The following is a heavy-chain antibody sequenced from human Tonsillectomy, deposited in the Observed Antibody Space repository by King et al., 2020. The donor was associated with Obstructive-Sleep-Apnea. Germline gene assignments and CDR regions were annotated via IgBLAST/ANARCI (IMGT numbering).Heavy chain of an antibody. D-gene: IGHD3-3*01. V-gene: IGHV3-23*04. Sequence: VQLVESGGGLVQPGGSLRLSCAASGFTFNNYVMSWVRQAPGKGLEWVSGIEADGDSPYSADSVKGRFTISRDNSNNTPYLQMNSLRAEDTAIYYCATSWSGYYYFDSWGQGSLVTVSS. J-gene: IGHJ4*02. CDR3: ATSWSGYYYFDS. CDR2: IEADGDSP. CDR1: GFTFNNYV.